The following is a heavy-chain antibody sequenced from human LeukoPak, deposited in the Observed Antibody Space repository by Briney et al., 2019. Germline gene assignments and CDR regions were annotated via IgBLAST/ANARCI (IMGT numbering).Heavy chain of an antibody. Sequence: ASVKVSCKASGYTFTSYDINWVRQATGQGLEWMGWINPNSGGTNYAQKFQGRVTMTRDTSISTAYMELSRLRSDDTAVYYCAREGLMDVWGKGTTVTVSS. CDR3: AREGLMDV. CDR2: INPNSGGT. J-gene: IGHJ6*04. V-gene: IGHV1-2*02. D-gene: IGHD3-22*01. CDR1: GYTFTSYD.